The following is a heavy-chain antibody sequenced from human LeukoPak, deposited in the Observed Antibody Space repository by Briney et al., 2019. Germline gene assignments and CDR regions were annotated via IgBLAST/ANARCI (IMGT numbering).Heavy chain of an antibody. J-gene: IGHJ5*02. V-gene: IGHV1-18*01. CDR1: GYTFTRFG. CDR2: ISAYNGDT. Sequence: ASVKVSCKASGYTFTRFGISWVRQAPGQGLEWMGWISAYNGDTKYAQKFLGRVTMTTDTSTNTAYMELRSLTSDDTAVYCCARNDGPYSWFDPWGQGTLVTVSS. CDR3: ARNDGPYSWFDP. D-gene: IGHD2-21*01.